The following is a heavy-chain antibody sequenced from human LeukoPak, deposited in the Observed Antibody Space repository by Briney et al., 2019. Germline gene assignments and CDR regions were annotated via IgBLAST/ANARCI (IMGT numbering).Heavy chain of an antibody. V-gene: IGHV3-23*01. CDR3: AKHFGSGDYYNFFDD. Sequence: PGGSLRLSCAASGFTFSSYAMSGVRQAPGKGLEWVSSISGTGGSTYYADSVKGRFTISRDNSKNTLFLQMNSLRAEDTALYYCAKHFGSGDYYNFFDDWGQGTLVSVSS. D-gene: IGHD3-10*01. J-gene: IGHJ4*02. CDR1: GFTFSSYA. CDR2: ISGTGGST.